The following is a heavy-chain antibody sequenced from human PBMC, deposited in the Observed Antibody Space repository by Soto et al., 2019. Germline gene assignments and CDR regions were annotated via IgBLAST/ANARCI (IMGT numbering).Heavy chain of an antibody. D-gene: IGHD1-1*01. CDR1: GLSFDREH. Sequence: EVQLVESGGGLVQPGGSLRLACVATGLSFDREHMSWVRQAPGKGLEWVAGIPATGDRTWHVQSVRGLFTISRDNSKNPLYLQMNNLRVEDAAVYYCVREGGRYGTVCFDWWGQGTLVTVSS. V-gene: IGHV3-23*04. CDR3: VREGGRYGTVCFDW. J-gene: IGHJ4*02. CDR2: IPATGDRT.